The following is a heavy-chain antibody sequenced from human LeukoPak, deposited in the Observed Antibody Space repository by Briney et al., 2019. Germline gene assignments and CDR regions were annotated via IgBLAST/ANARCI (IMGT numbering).Heavy chain of an antibody. CDR1: GFTFDDYA. V-gene: IGHV3-9*01. D-gene: IGHD6-6*01. CDR3: AKDRAWDSNSSVFSY. Sequence: GGSLRLSCAASGFTFDDYAMHWVRQAPGKGLEWVSGISWNSGSIGYADSVKGRFTISRDNAKNSLYLQMNSLRAEDTALYYCAKDRAWDSNSSVFSYWGQGTLVTVSS. CDR2: ISWNSGSI. J-gene: IGHJ4*02.